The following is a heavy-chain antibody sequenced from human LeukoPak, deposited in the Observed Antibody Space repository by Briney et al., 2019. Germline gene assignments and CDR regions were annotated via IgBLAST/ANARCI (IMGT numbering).Heavy chain of an antibody. J-gene: IGHJ4*02. CDR2: IYYSGST. CDR1: GGSISSGDYS. D-gene: IGHD6-19*01. CDR3: ARSTGYSSGWANDY. V-gene: IGHV4-30-4*01. Sequence: SETLSLTWTVSGGSISSGDYSWSWIRQPPGKGLEWSGYIYYSGSTYYNPSLKSRVTISVDTSKDQFYRKLSSVTAADAAAYYCARSTGYSSGWANDYWGQGTLVTVSS.